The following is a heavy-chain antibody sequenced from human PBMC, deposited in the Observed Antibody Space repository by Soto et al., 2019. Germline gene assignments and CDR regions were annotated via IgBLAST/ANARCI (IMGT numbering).Heavy chain of an antibody. D-gene: IGHD6-19*01. CDR2: FDPEDGET. CDR3: ATGTVAGLNFDY. V-gene: IGHV1-24*01. Sequence: ASVKVSCKVSGYTLAELSMHWVRQAPGKGLEWMGGFDPEDGETIYAQKFQGRVTMTEDTSTDTAYMELSSLRSEDTAVYYCATGTVAGLNFDYWGQGTLVTVSS. J-gene: IGHJ4*02. CDR1: GYTLAELS.